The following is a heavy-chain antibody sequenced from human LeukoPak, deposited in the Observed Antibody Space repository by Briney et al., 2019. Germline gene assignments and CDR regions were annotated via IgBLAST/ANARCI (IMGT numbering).Heavy chain of an antibody. CDR1: GFTFSSYS. D-gene: IGHD3-16*01. J-gene: IGHJ3*02. CDR3: ARDQGGGVLDI. V-gene: IGHV3-48*01. Sequence: GGSLRLSCAASGFTFSSYSMNWVRQAPGKGLEWVSSISSSSSIIYYADSVKGRFTISRDNANNSLYLQMHSLRAEDTAVYYCARDQGGGVLDIWGQGTIVTVSS. CDR2: ISSSSSII.